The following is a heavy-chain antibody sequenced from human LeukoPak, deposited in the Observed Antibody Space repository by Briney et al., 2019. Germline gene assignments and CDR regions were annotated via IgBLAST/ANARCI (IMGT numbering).Heavy chain of an antibody. V-gene: IGHV3-21*01. CDR1: GFTFSSYS. CDR2: ISSSSSYI. Sequence: PGGSLRLSCAASGFTFSSYSMNWVRQAPGKGLEWVSSISSSSSYIYYADSVKGRFTISRDNAKNSLYLQMNSLRAEDTAVYYCARVSSWASLTGYPKMAYDAFDIWGQGTMVTVSS. CDR3: ARVSSWASLTGYPKMAYDAFDI. D-gene: IGHD3-9*01. J-gene: IGHJ3*02.